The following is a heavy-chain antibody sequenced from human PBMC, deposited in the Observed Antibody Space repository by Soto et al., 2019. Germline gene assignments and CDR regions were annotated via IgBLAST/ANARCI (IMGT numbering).Heavy chain of an antibody. CDR3: AKDVHYDIVTGIEYFHH. D-gene: IGHD3-9*01. Sequence: EVQLLESGGGLVQPGGSLKLSCAASEFTFSSYAMSWVRQAPGKGLEWVSGISGTGRVTNYAESVKGRFTISRDNPKSTLVLQMNSLRPEDTAVYYCAKDVHYDIVTGIEYFHHWGQGTLVTVSS. CDR1: EFTFSSYA. CDR2: ISGTGRVT. V-gene: IGHV3-23*01. J-gene: IGHJ1*01.